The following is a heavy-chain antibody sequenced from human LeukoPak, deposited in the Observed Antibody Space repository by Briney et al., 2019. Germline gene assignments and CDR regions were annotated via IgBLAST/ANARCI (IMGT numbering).Heavy chain of an antibody. V-gene: IGHV3-23*01. J-gene: IGHJ4*02. CDR2: ISGNGGST. Sequence: GGSLRLSCAASGFTFSSYAMSWVRQAPGKGLEWVSAISGNGGSTYYAVSVKGRFTISRDNSKNTLYLQMNSLRAEDTAVYYCAKERTAVAGTGRDGYWGQGTLVTVSS. CDR1: GFTFSSYA. CDR3: AKERTAVAGTGRDGY. D-gene: IGHD6-19*01.